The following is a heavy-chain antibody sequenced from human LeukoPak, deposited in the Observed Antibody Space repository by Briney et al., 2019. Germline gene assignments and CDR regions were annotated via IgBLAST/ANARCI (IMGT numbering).Heavy chain of an antibody. D-gene: IGHD3-10*01. CDR1: GGSISNYY. CDR3: ARGPTMVRGVIIFPFDY. Sequence: SETLSLTCTVSGGSISNYYWTWIRQPPGKGLEWIGFISYSGNTNYNPSLKSRVTISLDTSKNQFSLKLISVTAADTAVYYCARGPTMVRGVIIFPFDYWGQGTLVTVSS. V-gene: IGHV4-59*01. J-gene: IGHJ4*02. CDR2: ISYSGNT.